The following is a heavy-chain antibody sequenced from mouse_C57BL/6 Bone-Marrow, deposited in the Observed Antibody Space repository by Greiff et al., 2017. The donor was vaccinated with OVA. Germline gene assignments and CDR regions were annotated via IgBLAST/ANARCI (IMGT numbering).Heavy chain of an antibody. V-gene: IGHV1-22*01. D-gene: IGHD2-1*01. J-gene: IGHJ1*03. CDR3: GPIYYGNQPRYFDV. CDR2: INPNNGGT. Sequence: EVQLQESGPELVKPGASVKMSCKASGYTFTDYNMHWVKQSHGKSLEWIGYINPNNGGTSYNQKFKGQATLTVNKSSSTAYMELRSLTSEDSAVYYCGPIYYGNQPRYFDVWGTGTTVTVSS. CDR1: GYTFTDYN.